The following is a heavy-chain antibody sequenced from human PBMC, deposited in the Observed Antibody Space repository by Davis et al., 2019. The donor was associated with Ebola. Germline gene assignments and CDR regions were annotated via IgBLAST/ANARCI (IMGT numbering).Heavy chain of an antibody. V-gene: IGHV3-9*01. CDR3: ARDHYDSSGYYYVNAFDI. CDR2: ISWNSVSI. D-gene: IGHD3-22*01. CDR1: GFTFDDYA. Sequence: SLKISCAASGFTFDDYAMHWVRQAPGKGLQWVSGISWNSVSIGYADSVKGRFTISRDNAKNSLYLQMNSLRAEDTAVYYCARDHYDSSGYYYVNAFDIWGQGTMVTVSS. J-gene: IGHJ3*02.